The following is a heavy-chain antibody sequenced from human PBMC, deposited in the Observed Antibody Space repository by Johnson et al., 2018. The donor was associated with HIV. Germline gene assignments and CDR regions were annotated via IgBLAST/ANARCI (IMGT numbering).Heavy chain of an antibody. Sequence: QVQLVESGGGVVQPGRSLRLSCVASGFTFSSYAMHWVRQAPGKGLEWVTVISYDGGLKYYADSVKGRFTISRDNSKNTLYLQMNSLRAEDTAVYYCARDQVVEMATIIGDDAFDIWGQGTMVTVSS. J-gene: IGHJ3*02. V-gene: IGHV3-30*04. CDR3: ARDQVVEMATIIGDDAFDI. CDR2: ISYDGGLK. D-gene: IGHD5-24*01. CDR1: GFTFSSYA.